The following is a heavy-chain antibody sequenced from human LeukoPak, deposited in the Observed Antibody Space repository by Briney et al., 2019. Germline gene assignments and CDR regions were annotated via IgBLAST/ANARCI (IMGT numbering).Heavy chain of an antibody. D-gene: IGHD5-24*01. J-gene: IGHJ4*02. CDR2: ISATTIYT. Sequence: GGSLRLSCTASGFTFSNYDMTWVRQAPGKGLEWVSSISATTIYTFSADSVRGRFTISRDNVENSLYLQMNNLRAEDTGGYFCARIGRGRDAYNSFDFWGQGTLVTVSS. CDR3: ARIGRGRDAYNSFDF. CDR1: GFTFSNYD. V-gene: IGHV3-21*01.